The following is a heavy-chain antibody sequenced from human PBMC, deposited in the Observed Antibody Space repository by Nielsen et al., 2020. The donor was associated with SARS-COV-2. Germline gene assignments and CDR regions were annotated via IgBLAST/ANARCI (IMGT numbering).Heavy chain of an antibody. CDR1: GYTFAIYG. CDR2: ISPYNGNT. D-gene: IGHD5/OR15-5a*01. CDR3: ARVEQLYDYFDY. V-gene: IGHV1-18*01. J-gene: IGHJ4*02. Sequence: ASVKVSCKASGYTFAIYGISWVRQAPGQGLEWMGWISPYNGNTNYAQTLQGRVTMTTDTSTTTAYMELRSLRSDDTAVYYCARVEQLYDYFDYWGQGTLVTVSS.